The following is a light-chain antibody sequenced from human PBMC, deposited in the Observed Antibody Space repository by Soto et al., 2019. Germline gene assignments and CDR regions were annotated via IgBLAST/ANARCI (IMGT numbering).Light chain of an antibody. CDR3: QQFNSYPRAT. CDR2: DAS. J-gene: IGKJ4*01. Sequence: AIQLTQSPSSLSASVGDRVTITCRASQGISSALAWYQQKPGKAPKLLIYDASSLESGVPSRFSGSGSGTDFTLTISSLQPEDFATYYCQQFNSYPRATFGGGTKVEIK. V-gene: IGKV1-13*02. CDR1: QGISSA.